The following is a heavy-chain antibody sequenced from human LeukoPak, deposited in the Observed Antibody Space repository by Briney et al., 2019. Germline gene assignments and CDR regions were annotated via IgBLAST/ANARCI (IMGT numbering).Heavy chain of an antibody. V-gene: IGHV4-38-2*01. Sequence: SETLSLTCAVSGYSISSGYYWGWIRQPPGKGQEWIGSIYHSGSTYYNPSLKSRVTISVDTSKNQFSLKLSSVTAADTAVYYCARSIAAADDYWGQGTLVTVSS. D-gene: IGHD6-13*01. CDR3: ARSIAAADDY. CDR1: GYSISSGYY. J-gene: IGHJ4*02. CDR2: IYHSGST.